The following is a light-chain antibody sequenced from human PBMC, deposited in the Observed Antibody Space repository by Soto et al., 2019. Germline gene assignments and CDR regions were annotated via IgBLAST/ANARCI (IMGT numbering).Light chain of an antibody. CDR1: QSVSSSS. CDR2: GAS. J-gene: IGKJ1*01. V-gene: IGKV3-20*01. CDR3: QQYGSSPRT. Sequence: PGERATLSCRASQSVSSSSLAWYQHKRGQAPRLLIHGASSRATGIPDRFSGSGSGTDFTLTISRMETEDFAVYYCQQYGSSPRTFGQGTKVDIK.